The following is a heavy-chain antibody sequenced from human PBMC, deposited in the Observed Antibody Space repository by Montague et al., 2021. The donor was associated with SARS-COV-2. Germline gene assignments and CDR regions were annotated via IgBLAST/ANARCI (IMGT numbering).Heavy chain of an antibody. D-gene: IGHD2-2*01. CDR3: ARDREYCSSASCYDIYYGMDV. V-gene: IGHV3-48*03. Sequence: FLRLSCAASGFTFTHYEMNLFRQAPGKGLEWVSYISSSGSIIYYSDSVKGRFTISRDVAKNSLYLQMSSLRAEDTAVYYSARDREYCSSASCYDIYYGMDVWGQGTTVTVSS. CDR2: ISSSGSII. J-gene: IGHJ6*02. CDR1: GFTFTHYE.